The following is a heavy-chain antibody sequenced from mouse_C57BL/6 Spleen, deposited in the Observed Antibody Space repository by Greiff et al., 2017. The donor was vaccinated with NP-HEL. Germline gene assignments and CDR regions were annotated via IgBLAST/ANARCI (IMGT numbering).Heavy chain of an antibody. Sequence: EVKLMESGPELVKPGASVKMSCKASGYTFTDYNMHWVKQSHGKSLEWIGYINPNNGGTSYNQKFKGKATLTVNKSSSTAYMELRSLTSEDSAVYYCARKGYSNSYAMDYWGQGTSVTVSS. CDR1: GYTFTDYN. CDR2: INPNNGGT. D-gene: IGHD2-5*01. V-gene: IGHV1-22*01. J-gene: IGHJ4*01. CDR3: ARKGYSNSYAMDY.